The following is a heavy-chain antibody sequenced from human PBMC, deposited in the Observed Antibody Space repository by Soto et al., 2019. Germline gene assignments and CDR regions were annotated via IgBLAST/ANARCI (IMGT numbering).Heavy chain of an antibody. D-gene: IGHD3-10*01. CDR3: ASSYPPITTSAWFDP. J-gene: IGHJ5*02. Sequence: SVKVSCKASGGTFSSYAIRWVRQAPGQGLEWMGGIIPIFGTANYAQKFQGRVTITADKSTSTAYMELSSLRSEDTAVYYCASSYPPITTSAWFDPWGQGTLVTVSS. CDR1: GGTFSSYA. V-gene: IGHV1-69*06. CDR2: IIPIFGTA.